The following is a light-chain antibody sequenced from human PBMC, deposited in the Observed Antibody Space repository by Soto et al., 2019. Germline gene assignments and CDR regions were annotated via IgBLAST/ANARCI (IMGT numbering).Light chain of an antibody. CDR3: QQYGSSPYT. V-gene: IGKV3-20*01. J-gene: IGKJ2*01. CDR1: QSVSSSY. Sequence: EIVLTRSPGTLSVSPGERATLSCRASQSVSSSYLAWYQQKPGQAPRLLIYGASSRAIGIPDRFSGSGSGTDFTLTISRLEPEDFAVYYCQQYGSSPYTFGQGTKLEIK. CDR2: GAS.